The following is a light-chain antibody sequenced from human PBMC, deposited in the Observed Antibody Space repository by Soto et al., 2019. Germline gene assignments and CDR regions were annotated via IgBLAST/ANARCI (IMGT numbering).Light chain of an antibody. CDR2: GAS. V-gene: IGKV3-15*01. Sequence: EIVMTQSPATLSVSPGERATLSYRASQSVSSNLAWYQQKPGQAPRLLIYGASTRATGIPARFSGSGSGTEFTLTISSLQSEDFAVYYCQQYNNWPHMYTFGQGTKLEIK. CDR3: QQYNNWPHMYT. J-gene: IGKJ2*01. CDR1: QSVSSN.